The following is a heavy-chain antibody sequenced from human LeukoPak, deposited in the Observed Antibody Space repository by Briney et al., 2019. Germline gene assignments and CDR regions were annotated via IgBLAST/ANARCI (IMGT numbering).Heavy chain of an antibody. J-gene: IGHJ3*02. D-gene: IGHD4-17*01. CDR2: IKNDGKIT. CDR1: EFTFNNYW. Sequence: GGSLRLSCAASEFTFNNYWMHWVRQAPGKGLVWVSRIKNDGKITTYADSVKGRFTTSRDNAKNTFYLQMNSLRVEDTAVYYCAKDLDRVVDYGDAFDIWGQGTMVTVSS. V-gene: IGHV3-74*01. CDR3: AKDLDRVVDYGDAFDI.